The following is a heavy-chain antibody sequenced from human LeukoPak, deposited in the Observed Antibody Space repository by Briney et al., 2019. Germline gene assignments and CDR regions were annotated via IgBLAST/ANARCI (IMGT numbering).Heavy chain of an antibody. V-gene: IGHV1-3*01. D-gene: IGHD4-11*01. J-gene: IGHJ5*02. CDR1: GYTFTSYA. CDR3: VRPVDYNNYRNNWFDP. Sequence: ASVKVSCKASGYTFTSYAKHWVRQAPGQRLEWMGWINAANGDTKYSQKFQGRVTITRDTSASTAHMELSSLRSEDTAVYYCVRPVDYNNYRNNWFDPWGQGTLVTVSS. CDR2: INAANGDT.